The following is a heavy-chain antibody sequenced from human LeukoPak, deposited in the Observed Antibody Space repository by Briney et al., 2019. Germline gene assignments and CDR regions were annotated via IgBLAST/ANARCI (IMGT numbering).Heavy chain of an antibody. J-gene: IGHJ4*02. CDR2: INHSGST. CDR3: ARGQRLHYDSSGYKALSY. V-gene: IGHV4-34*01. CDR1: GGSFSGYY. Sequence: SETLSLTCAVYGGSFSGYYWSWIRQPPGKGLEWIGEINHSGSTNYNPFLKSRVTISVDTSKNQFSLKLSSVTAADTAVYYCARGQRLHYDSSGYKALSYWGQGTLVTVSS. D-gene: IGHD3-22*01.